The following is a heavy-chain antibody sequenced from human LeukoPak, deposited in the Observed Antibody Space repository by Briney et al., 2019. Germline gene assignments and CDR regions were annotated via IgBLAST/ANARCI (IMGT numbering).Heavy chain of an antibody. CDR2: IYASGST. CDR3: ASSNYVSYYYYYMDV. V-gene: IGHV4-61*02. D-gene: IGHD4-11*01. J-gene: IGHJ6*03. Sequence: SETLSLTCTVSGGSISSGSYYWSWIRQPAGKGLEWIGRIYASGSTNSNPSLKSRITISIPTFKNQFSLKLRTVTAADTAVYYCASSNYVSYYYYYMDVWGKGTTVTVSS. CDR1: GGSISSGSYY.